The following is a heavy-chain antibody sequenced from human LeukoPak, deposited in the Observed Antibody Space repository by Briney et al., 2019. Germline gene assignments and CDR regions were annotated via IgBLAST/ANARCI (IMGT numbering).Heavy chain of an antibody. V-gene: IGHV3-48*03. Sequence: PGGSLRLSCAASGFTFSSYAMNWVRQAPGKGLEWVSYISSSGSTIYYADSVKGRFTISRDNAKNSLYLQMNSLRAEDTAVYYCAREVTYGANGDYFDYWGQGTLVTVSS. CDR3: AREVTYGANGDYFDY. D-gene: IGHD4-17*01. J-gene: IGHJ4*02. CDR2: ISSSGSTI. CDR1: GFTFSSYA.